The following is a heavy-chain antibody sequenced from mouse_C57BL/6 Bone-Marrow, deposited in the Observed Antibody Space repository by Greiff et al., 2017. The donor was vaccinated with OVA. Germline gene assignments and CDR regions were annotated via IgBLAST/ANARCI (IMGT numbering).Heavy chain of an antibody. J-gene: IGHJ4*01. D-gene: IGHD2-4*01. CDR3: ASPYYDYDGYYAMDY. V-gene: IGHV1-82*01. Sequence: QVQLQQSGPELVKPGASVKISCKASGYAFSSSWMNWVKQRPGKGLEWIGRIYPGDGDTNYNGKFKGKATLTADKSSSTAYMQLSSLTSEDSAVYFCASPYYDYDGYYAMDYWGQGTSVTVSS. CDR1: GYAFSSSW. CDR2: IYPGDGDT.